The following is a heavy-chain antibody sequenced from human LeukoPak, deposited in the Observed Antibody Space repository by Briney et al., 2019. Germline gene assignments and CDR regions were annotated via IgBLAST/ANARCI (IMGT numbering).Heavy chain of an antibody. J-gene: IGHJ4*02. V-gene: IGHV3-43D*04. CDR3: AKDMWQSGANFHH. D-gene: IGHD1-26*01. Sequence: GGSLRLSCVASGFTFDDYAMHWVRQAPGKGLEWVSLISWDGSLTHYADSVRGRFTISRDSRKSSLYLQMSSLRLEDTAFYYCAKDMWQSGANFHHWGRGTLVTVSS. CDR2: ISWDGSLT. CDR1: GFTFDDYA.